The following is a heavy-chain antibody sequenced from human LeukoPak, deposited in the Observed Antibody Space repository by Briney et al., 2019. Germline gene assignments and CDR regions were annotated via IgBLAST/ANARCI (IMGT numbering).Heavy chain of an antibody. Sequence: SETLSLTCAVFGGSFSAYYWSWIRQPPGKGLEWIGEINHSGSTNYNPSLKSRVTISVDTSKNQFSLKLSSVTAADTAVYYCAREGPELLWFGEFNNWFDPWGQGTLVTVSS. CDR3: AREGPELLWFGEFNNWFDP. CDR2: INHSGST. V-gene: IGHV4-34*01. J-gene: IGHJ5*02. CDR1: GGSFSAYY. D-gene: IGHD3-10*01.